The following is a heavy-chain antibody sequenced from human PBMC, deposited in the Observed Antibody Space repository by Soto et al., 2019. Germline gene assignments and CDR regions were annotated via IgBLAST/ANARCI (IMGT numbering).Heavy chain of an antibody. V-gene: IGHV3-33*01. D-gene: IGHD3-10*01. CDR1: GFTFSSYG. CDR2: IWYDGSNK. CDR3: ARDHYYGSGSCDY. J-gene: IGHJ4*02. Sequence: QVQLVESGGGVVQPGRSLRLSCAASGFTFSSYGMHWVRQAPGKGLEWVAVIWYDGSNKYYADSVKGRFTISRDNSKNTLYLQMNSLRAEDTAVYYCARDHYYGSGSCDYWGQGTLVTVSS.